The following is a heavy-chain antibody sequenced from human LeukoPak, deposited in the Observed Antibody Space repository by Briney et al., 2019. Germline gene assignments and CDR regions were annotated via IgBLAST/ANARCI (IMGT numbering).Heavy chain of an antibody. V-gene: IGHV3-69-1*01. CDR1: GFTFSNYA. CDR2: IDSSGTI. CDR3: ARDRVSGSGSIDY. J-gene: IGHJ4*02. Sequence: GGSLRLSCAASGFTFSNYAMSWIRQGPGKGLEWVSHIDSSGTIYYADSVKGRFTISRDNAKNSLYLQMNSLRVEDTAVYYCARDRVSGSGSIDYWGQGTLVTVSS. D-gene: IGHD3-10*01.